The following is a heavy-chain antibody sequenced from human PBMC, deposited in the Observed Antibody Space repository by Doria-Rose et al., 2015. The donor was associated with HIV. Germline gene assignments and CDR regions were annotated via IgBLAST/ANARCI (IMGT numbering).Heavy chain of an antibody. Sequence: QVQLVQSGAEVKTPGSSVKVSCKASGDSFGSYSISWVRQAPGQWLEWIGWIITIFGTTDYAQRFQGRVTITADKSTSTAYMELSSLRSEDTAVYYCAREEDEYGGSQFHYYFGMDVWGQGTTVTVSS. D-gene: IGHD4-17*01. CDR2: IITIFGTT. V-gene: IGHV1-69*14. CDR3: AREEDEYGGSQFHYYFGMDV. J-gene: IGHJ6*02. CDR1: GDSFGSYS.